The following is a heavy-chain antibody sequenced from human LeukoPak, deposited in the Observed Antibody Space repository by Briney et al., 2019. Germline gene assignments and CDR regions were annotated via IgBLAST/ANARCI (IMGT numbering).Heavy chain of an antibody. D-gene: IGHD4-17*01. Sequence: SETLSLTCAVYGGSFSGYYWSWIRQPPGKGLEWIGEINHSGSTNYNPSLKSRVTISVDTSKNQFSLKLSSVTAADTAVYYCARARGLIAVKARYNWFDPWGQGTLVTVSS. J-gene: IGHJ5*02. CDR2: INHSGST. CDR1: GGSFSGYY. CDR3: ARARGLIAVKARYNWFDP. V-gene: IGHV4-34*01.